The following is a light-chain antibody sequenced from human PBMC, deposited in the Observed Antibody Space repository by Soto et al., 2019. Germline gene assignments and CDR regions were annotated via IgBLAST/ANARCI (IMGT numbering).Light chain of an antibody. Sequence: DIQMTQSPSSVSASVGDRVTITCRASLGINSWLAWYQQKPGRAPKLLIYAASSLQSGVPLRFSGSGSGTDFILTISSLQPEDGATYYCQQLDSFPLTFGQGTRLEIK. CDR3: QQLDSFPLT. J-gene: IGKJ5*01. CDR2: AAS. V-gene: IGKV1-12*01. CDR1: LGINSW.